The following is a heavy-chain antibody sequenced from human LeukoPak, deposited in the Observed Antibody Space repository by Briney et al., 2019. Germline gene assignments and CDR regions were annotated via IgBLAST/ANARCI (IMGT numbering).Heavy chain of an antibody. CDR1: GFTFSIYA. Sequence: GGSLRLSCAASGFTFSIYAMSWVRQAPGKGLEWVSAISGSGGSTYYADSVKGRSIISRDNSKNTLYLQMNSLRAEDTAVYYCGRYCSSTSCYSGYYYGMDVWGQGTTVTVSS. CDR2: ISGSGGST. J-gene: IGHJ6*02. D-gene: IGHD2-2*01. V-gene: IGHV3-23*01. CDR3: GRYCSSTSCYSGYYYGMDV.